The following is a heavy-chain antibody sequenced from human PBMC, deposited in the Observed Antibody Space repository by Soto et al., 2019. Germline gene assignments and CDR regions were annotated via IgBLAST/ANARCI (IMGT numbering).Heavy chain of an antibody. CDR1: GPTLCSSG. CDR2: IWYDRSTK. Sequence: LTLSCASHGPTLCSSGMHYVCQAPSKGLHRVAVIWYDRSTKYYADSVKGRFTISIENSKNTLYLQMNSLRAEDTAVYYCARATRSCTNAVCYYRTLQYYYYGMDVWGQETTITVSS. CDR3: ARATRSCTNAVCYYRTLQYYYYGMDV. D-gene: IGHD2-8*01. J-gene: IGHJ6*02. V-gene: IGHV3-33*01.